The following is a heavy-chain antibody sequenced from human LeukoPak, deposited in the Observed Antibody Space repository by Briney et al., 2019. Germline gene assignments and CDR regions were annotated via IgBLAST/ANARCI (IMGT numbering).Heavy chain of an antibody. CDR3: ARAGDGTEYYFDY. CDR2: IYYSGST. CDR1: GGSISSGDYY. V-gene: IGHV4-30-4*08. D-gene: IGHD1-7*01. Sequence: SETLSLTCTVSGGSISSGDYYWSWIRQPPGKGLEWIGYIYYSGSTYYNPSLKSRVTISVDTSKNQFSLKLSSVTAADTAVYYCARAGDGTEYYFDYWGQGTLVTVSS. J-gene: IGHJ4*02.